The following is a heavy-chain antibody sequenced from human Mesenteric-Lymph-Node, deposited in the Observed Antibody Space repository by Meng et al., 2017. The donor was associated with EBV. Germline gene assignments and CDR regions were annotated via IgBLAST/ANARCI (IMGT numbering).Heavy chain of an antibody. CDR2: ISGDGDR. V-gene: IGHV2-5*02. CDR3: AHREGTSTWQFYFDF. D-gene: IGHD1-1*01. Sequence: QITLKESCPMLVKPTQTPTLTCTLSGFSLSTSGVGVGWIRQPPGKALEWLAIISGDGDRRYSPALRNRLTISKDTSKNQVVLTMTRMDPVDTATYYCAHREGTSTWQFYFDFWGQGTLVTVSS. CDR1: GFSLSTSGVG. J-gene: IGHJ4*02.